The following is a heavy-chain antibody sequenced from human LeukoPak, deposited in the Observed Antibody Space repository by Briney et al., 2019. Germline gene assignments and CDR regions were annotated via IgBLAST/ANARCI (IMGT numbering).Heavy chain of an antibody. V-gene: IGHV4-34*01. CDR3: ARVMSATGYYYYYGMDV. CDR1: GGSFSGYY. J-gene: IGHJ6*02. CDR2: INHSGST. D-gene: IGHD2-15*01. Sequence: PSETLSLTCAVYGGSFSGYYWSWIRQPPGKGLEWIGEINHSGSTNYNPSRKSRVTISVDTSKNQFSLKLSSVTAADTAVYYCARVMSATGYYYYYGMDVWGQGTTVTVSS.